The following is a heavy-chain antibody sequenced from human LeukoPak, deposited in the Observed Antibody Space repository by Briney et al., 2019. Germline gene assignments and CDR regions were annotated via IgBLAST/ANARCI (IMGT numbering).Heavy chain of an antibody. CDR3: AKTLDEPFDY. CDR1: GFTFSSYG. J-gene: IGHJ4*02. V-gene: IGHV3-30*18. Sequence: GGSLRLSCAASGFTFSSYGMHWVRQAPGKGLEWVAVISYDGSNKYYADSVKGRFPISRDNSKNTLYLQMNSLRAEDTAVYYCAKTLDEPFDYWGQGTLVTVSS. D-gene: IGHD3-3*01. CDR2: ISYDGSNK.